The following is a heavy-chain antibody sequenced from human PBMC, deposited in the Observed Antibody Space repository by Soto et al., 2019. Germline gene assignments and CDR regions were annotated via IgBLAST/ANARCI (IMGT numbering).Heavy chain of an antibody. V-gene: IGHV4-34*01. CDR1: GGSFSGYY. J-gene: IGHJ4*02. D-gene: IGHD2-2*02. Sequence: SETLSLTCAVYGGSFSGYYWSWIRQPPGKGLEWIGEINHSGSTNYNPSLKSRVTISVDTSKNQFSLKMSSVTAADTAVYYCARAHYEYCSSTSCHTFDYWGQGTLVTVSS. CDR3: ARAHYEYCSSTSCHTFDY. CDR2: INHSGST.